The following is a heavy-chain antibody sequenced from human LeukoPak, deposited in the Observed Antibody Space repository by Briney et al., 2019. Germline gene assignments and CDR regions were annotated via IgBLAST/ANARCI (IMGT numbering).Heavy chain of an antibody. CDR1: GGSISSSSYY. CDR3: ARGGAPSGWYDY. V-gene: IGHV4-39*01. Sequence: PSETLSLTCTVSGGSISSSSYYWGWIRQPPGKGLEWIGSIYYSGSTYYNPSLKSRVTISVDTSKNQFSLKLSSVTAADTAVYYCARGGAPSGWYDYWGQGTLVTVSS. J-gene: IGHJ4*02. D-gene: IGHD6-19*01. CDR2: IYYSGST.